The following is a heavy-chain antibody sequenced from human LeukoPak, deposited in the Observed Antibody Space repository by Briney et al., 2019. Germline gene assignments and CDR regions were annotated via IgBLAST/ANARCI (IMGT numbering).Heavy chain of an antibody. D-gene: IGHD2-21*02. Sequence: GGSLRLSCAVSGPIVSTNYMSWVRQAPGKGLEWISILYVNENRYYADSVKGRFIISRDTSKNTLYLQMNSLRSEDTAMYYCARPPGPYCGGDCSFDYWGQGTLVTVSS. V-gene: IGHV3-53*01. CDR3: ARPPGPYCGGDCSFDY. CDR1: GPIVSTNY. J-gene: IGHJ4*02. CDR2: LYVNENR.